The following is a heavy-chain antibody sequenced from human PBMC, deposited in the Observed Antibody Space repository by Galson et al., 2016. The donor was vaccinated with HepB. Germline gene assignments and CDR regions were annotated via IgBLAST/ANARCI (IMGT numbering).Heavy chain of an antibody. CDR3: TAASPKQQLIHTYFGP. CDR2: IKSNTDGGTT. CDR1: GLTFSNAW. Sequence: SLRLSCAASGLTFSNAWMSWVRQAPGKGLEWVARIKSNTDGGTTDYAAPVKGRFTISRDDSKNTQYLQMNSLKTEDTAVYYCTAASPKQQLIHTYFGPWGQGTLVTVSS. D-gene: IGHD6-13*01. V-gene: IGHV3-15*01. J-gene: IGHJ5*02.